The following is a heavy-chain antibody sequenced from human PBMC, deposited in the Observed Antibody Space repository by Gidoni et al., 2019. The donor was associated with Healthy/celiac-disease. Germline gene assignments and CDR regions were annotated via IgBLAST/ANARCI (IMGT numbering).Heavy chain of an antibody. CDR1: GFTFSSYS. CDR2: ISSSSSTI. J-gene: IGHJ4*02. CDR3: ARDSQPRLYDFWSGYTAYLFDY. Sequence: EVQLVESGGGLVQPGGSLRLSCAASGFTFSSYSMNWVRQAPGKGLEWVSHISSSSSTIYYADSVKGRFTISRDNAKNSLYLQMNSLRDEDTAVYYCARDSQPRLYDFWSGYTAYLFDYWGQGTLVTVSS. D-gene: IGHD3-3*01. V-gene: IGHV3-48*02.